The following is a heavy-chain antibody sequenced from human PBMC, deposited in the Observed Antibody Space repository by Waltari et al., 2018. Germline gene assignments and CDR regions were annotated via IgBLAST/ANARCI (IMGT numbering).Heavy chain of an antibody. J-gene: IGHJ4*02. D-gene: IGHD1-1*01. Sequence: QVHLQESGPGLVQPSGTLSLTCDVSGVSLIGTNYWSWVRQPPGKGLEWIGEIFHRGNTNYNSSLKSRVTISMDTSKNQFSLTLISVTAADTAVYYCVRNQWKVSLFDFWGQGAKVSVSS. CDR1: GVSLIGTNY. CDR2: IFHRGNT. V-gene: IGHV4-4*02. CDR3: VRNQWKVSLFDF.